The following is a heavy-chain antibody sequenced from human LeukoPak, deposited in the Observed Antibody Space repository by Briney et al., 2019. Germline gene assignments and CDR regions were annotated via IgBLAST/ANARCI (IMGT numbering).Heavy chain of an antibody. J-gene: IGHJ4*02. D-gene: IGHD1-26*01. CDR1: GGTFSSYA. V-gene: IGHV1-69*05. CDR3: VQWELAEERSPRDY. CDR2: IIPIFGTA. Sequence: SVKVSCTASGGTFSSYAISWVRQAPGQGLEWMGRIIPIFGTANYAQKFQGRVTITTDESTSTAYMELSSLRSEDTAVYYCVQWELAEERSPRDYWGQGTLVTVSS.